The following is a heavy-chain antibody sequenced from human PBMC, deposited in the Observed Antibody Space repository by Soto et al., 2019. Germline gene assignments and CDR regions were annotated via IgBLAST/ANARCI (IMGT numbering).Heavy chain of an antibody. Sequence: QVQLVESGGGVVQPGRSLRLSCAASGFTFSKYVMHWVRQAPGKGLEWVAVIWFDGSITYYADSVKGRFSISRDNSKNTLNLQMNSLRADDSAVYYCAKDVDFSTSFPSRTFDSWGQGTLVTVSS. CDR3: AKDVDFSTSFPSRTFDS. CDR2: IWFDGSIT. D-gene: IGHD3-3*01. V-gene: IGHV3-33*06. J-gene: IGHJ4*02. CDR1: GFTFSKYV.